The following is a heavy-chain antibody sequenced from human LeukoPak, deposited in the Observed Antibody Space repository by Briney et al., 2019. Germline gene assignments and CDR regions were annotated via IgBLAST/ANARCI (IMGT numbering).Heavy chain of an antibody. Sequence: SETLSLTCTVSGGSISSSSYYWGWIRQPPGKGLEWIGSIYYSGSTYYNPSLKSRVTISVDTSKNQFSLKLSSVTAADTAVYYCASLASSSWYSLNDFDYWGQGTLVTVSS. V-gene: IGHV4-39*01. CDR2: IYYSGST. CDR1: GGSISSSSYY. CDR3: ASLASSSWYSLNDFDY. D-gene: IGHD6-13*01. J-gene: IGHJ4*02.